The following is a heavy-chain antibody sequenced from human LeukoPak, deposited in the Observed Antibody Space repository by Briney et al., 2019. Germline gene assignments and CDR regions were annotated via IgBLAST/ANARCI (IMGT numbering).Heavy chain of an antibody. CDR3: ASGYYGILTGYYAGDY. V-gene: IGHV4-61*02. D-gene: IGHD3-9*01. Sequence: SETLSLTCTVSGGSISSGSYYWSWIRQPAGKGLEWIRRIYTSGSTNYNPSLKSRVTISVDTSKSQFSLKLSSVTAADTAMYYCASGYYGILTGYYAGDYWGQGTLVTVSS. J-gene: IGHJ4*02. CDR2: IYTSGST. CDR1: GGSISSGSYY.